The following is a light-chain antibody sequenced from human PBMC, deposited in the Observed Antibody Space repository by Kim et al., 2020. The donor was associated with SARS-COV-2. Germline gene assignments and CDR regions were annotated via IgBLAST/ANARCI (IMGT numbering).Light chain of an antibody. V-gene: IGLV6-57*03. CDR3: QSYDSSSWV. J-gene: IGLJ3*02. Sequence: GKTVTIARTLSSGSLASNYVQWYQQRPGSAPTTVIYEDNQSPSGVPDRFSGSIDSSSNSASLTISGLKTEDEADYYCQSYDSSSWVFGGGTQLTVL. CDR2: EDN. CDR1: SGSLASNY.